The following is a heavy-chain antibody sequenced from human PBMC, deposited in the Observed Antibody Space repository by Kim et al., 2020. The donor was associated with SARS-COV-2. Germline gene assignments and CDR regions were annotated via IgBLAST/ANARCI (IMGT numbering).Heavy chain of an antibody. J-gene: IGHJ4*02. D-gene: IGHD6-13*01. CDR3: ARVQGIAAADFDY. Sequence: YAQKFQGRVTITADESTSTAYMELSSLRSEDTAVYYCARVQGIAAADFDYWGQGTLVTVSS. V-gene: IGHV1-69*01.